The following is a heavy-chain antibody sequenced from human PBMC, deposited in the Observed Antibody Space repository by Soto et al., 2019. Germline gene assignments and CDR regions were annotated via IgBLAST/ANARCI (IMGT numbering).Heavy chain of an antibody. D-gene: IGHD3-3*01. J-gene: IGHJ4*02. CDR1: GDSVSSVGFH. CDR2: IYNGGST. CDR3: ARAPVGLDTISYFDY. Sequence: SETLSLTCTVSGDSVSSVGFHWAWLRRPPGKGLEWIGYIYNGGSTYYRPSLESRTHMSLDATRNHYSLRLTSVTAADTAVYFCARAPVGLDTISYFDYWGQGKLVTVSS. V-gene: IGHV4-30-4*01.